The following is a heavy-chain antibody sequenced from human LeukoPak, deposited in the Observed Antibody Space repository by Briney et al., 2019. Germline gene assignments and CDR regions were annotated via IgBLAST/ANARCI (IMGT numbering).Heavy chain of an antibody. Sequence: GGSLRLSCAASGFTFSDYYMSWIRQAPGKGLEWVSYISSSGSTIYYADSVKGRFTISRGNAKNSLYLQMNSLRAEDTAVYYCARDGNYGDSEYFDYWGQGTLVTVSS. CDR2: ISSSGSTI. V-gene: IGHV3-11*01. D-gene: IGHD4-17*01. CDR3: ARDGNYGDSEYFDY. J-gene: IGHJ4*02. CDR1: GFTFSDYY.